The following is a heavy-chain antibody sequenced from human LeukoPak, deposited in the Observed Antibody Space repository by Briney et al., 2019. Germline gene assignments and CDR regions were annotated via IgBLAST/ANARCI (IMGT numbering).Heavy chain of an antibody. CDR3: ARDGPPGIAARPLLAY. Sequence: SETLSLTCAVYGGSFSGYYWSWIRQPPGKGLEWIGEINHSGSTNYNPSLKSRVTISVDTSKNQFSLKLSSVTAADTAVYYCARDGPPGIAARPLLAYWGQGTLVTVSS. V-gene: IGHV4-34*01. J-gene: IGHJ4*02. CDR1: GGSFSGYY. D-gene: IGHD6-6*01. CDR2: INHSGST.